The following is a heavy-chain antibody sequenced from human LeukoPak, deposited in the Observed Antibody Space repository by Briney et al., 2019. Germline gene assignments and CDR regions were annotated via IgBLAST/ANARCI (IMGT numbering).Heavy chain of an antibody. V-gene: IGHV3-48*03. J-gene: IGHJ3*02. CDR1: GFTFSSYE. CDR3: ARGPDAFDI. CDR2: ISSNASTV. Sequence: GVSLRLSCAASGFTFSSYEMNWVRQAPGKGLEWVSYISSNASTVYYADSVKGRFTISRDNAKNSLYLQMNSLRAEDTAVYYCARGPDAFDIWGQGTMVTVSS.